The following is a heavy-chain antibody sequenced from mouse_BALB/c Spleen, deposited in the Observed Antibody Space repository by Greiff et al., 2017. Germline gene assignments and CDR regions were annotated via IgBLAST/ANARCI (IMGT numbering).Heavy chain of an antibody. D-gene: IGHD2-4*01. CDR1: GYSITSDYA. CDR3: ARGDMGLRRRGWYFDV. V-gene: IGHV3-2*02. J-gene: IGHJ1*01. Sequence: EVQLQESGPGLVKPSQSLSLTCTVTGYSITSDYAWNWIRQFPGNKLEWMGYISYSGSTSYNPSLKSRISITRDTSKNQFFLQLNSVTTEDTATYYCARGDMGLRRRGWYFDVWGAGTTVTVSS. CDR2: ISYSGST.